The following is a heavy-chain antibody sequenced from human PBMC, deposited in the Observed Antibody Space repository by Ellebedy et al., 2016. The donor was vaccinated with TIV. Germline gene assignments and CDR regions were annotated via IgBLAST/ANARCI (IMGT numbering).Heavy chain of an antibody. D-gene: IGHD2/OR15-2a*01. V-gene: IGHV3-53*01. CDR3: ARAGEYCDFPQNCYAMDV. CDR1: GFAVSSNY. J-gene: IGHJ6*02. Sequence: GESLKISCAASGFAVSSNYMTWVRQAPGRGLEWVSLIYSDGNTNYADSVRGRFTISIDSSKNTLDLQMNSLRAEDTAVYYCARAGEYCDFPQNCYAMDVWGQGTTVTVS. CDR2: IYSDGNT.